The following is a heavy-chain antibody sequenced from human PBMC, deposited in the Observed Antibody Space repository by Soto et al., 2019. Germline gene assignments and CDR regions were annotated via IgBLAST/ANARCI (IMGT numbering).Heavy chain of an antibody. Sequence: EVEVLESGGGLVQPGGSLRLSCAASGFTFSTYAMSWVRQAPGKGLEWVSTINNSGGSAYYADSVKGRFTISRDNSKNTLSLQMNSLRAEETAIYYCAKLRGVTTWYFDCWGQGTLVTVSS. D-gene: IGHD2-2*01. CDR3: AKLRGVTTWYFDC. J-gene: IGHJ4*02. CDR2: INNSGGSA. CDR1: GFTFSTYA. V-gene: IGHV3-23*01.